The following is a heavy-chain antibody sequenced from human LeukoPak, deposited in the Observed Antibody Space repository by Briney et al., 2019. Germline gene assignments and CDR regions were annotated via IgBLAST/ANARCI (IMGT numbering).Heavy chain of an antibody. J-gene: IGHJ3*02. CDR1: GGSISSYY. Sequence: SETLSLTCTVSGGSISSYYWSWIRQPPGKGLEWIGYIYYSGSTNYNPSLKSRVTISVDTSKNQFSLRLSSVTAADTAVYYCARTAPDIVVLPAARGCFDIWGQGTMVTVSS. CDR3: ARTAPDIVVLPAARGCFDI. V-gene: IGHV4-59*01. CDR2: IYYSGST. D-gene: IGHD2-2*01.